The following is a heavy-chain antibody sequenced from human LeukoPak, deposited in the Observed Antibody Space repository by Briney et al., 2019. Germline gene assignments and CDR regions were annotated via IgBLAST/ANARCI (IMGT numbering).Heavy chain of an antibody. CDR3: VRGTIAASGIDY. Sequence: GGSLRLSCAASGFTFSSCSMHWVRQAPGKGLVWVSRIKGDGSSISYADSVKGRFTIFRDNAKNTLFLQMDSLRAEDTAVYYCVRGTIAASGIDYWGQGTLVTVSS. CDR1: GFTFSSCS. J-gene: IGHJ4*02. CDR2: IKGDGSSI. D-gene: IGHD6-13*01. V-gene: IGHV3-74*01.